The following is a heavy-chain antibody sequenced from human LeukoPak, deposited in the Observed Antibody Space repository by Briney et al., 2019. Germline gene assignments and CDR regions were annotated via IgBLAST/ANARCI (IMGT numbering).Heavy chain of an antibody. D-gene: IGHD3-22*01. J-gene: IGHJ4*02. Sequence: SGGSLRLPCAASGFTFSSYGMHWVRQAPGKGLEWVAVISYDGSNKYYADSVKGRFTISRDNSKNTLYLQMNSLRAEDTAVYYCAKLTTSGYPDYWGQGTLVTVSS. CDR2: ISYDGSNK. CDR1: GFTFSSYG. CDR3: AKLTTSGYPDY. V-gene: IGHV3-30*18.